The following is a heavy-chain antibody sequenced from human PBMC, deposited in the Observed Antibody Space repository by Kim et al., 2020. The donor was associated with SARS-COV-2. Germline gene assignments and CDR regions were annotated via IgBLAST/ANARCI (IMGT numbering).Heavy chain of an antibody. V-gene: IGHV3-48*02. CDR1: GFTLSNYN. CDR3: TRGDRRDWFDP. J-gene: IGHJ5*02. Sequence: GGSLRLSCAASGFTLSNYNMNWVRQAPGKGLEWVSYISTGSRPIYYADSVKGRFTIYRDDAKNSVWLQMNSLRDEDTAVYYCTRGDRRDWFDPWGQGTL. CDR2: ISTGSRPI.